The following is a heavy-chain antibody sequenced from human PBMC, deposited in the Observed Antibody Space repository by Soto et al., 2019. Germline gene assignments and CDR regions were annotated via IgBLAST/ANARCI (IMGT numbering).Heavy chain of an antibody. CDR1: GFTFSSYA. J-gene: IGHJ4*02. CDR3: ARGPGYYFDY. CDR2: ISSNGGST. V-gene: IGHV3-64*01. Sequence: PGGSLRLSCAASGFTFSSYAMHWARQAPGKGLEYVSAISSNGGSTYYANSVKGRFTISRDNSKNTLYLQMGSLRAEDMAVYYCARGPGYYFDYWGQGTLVTVSS.